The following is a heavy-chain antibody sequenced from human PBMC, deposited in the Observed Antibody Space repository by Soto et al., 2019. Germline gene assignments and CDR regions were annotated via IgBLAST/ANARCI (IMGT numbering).Heavy chain of an antibody. CDR1: GGSISSGGYY. J-gene: IGHJ6*02. D-gene: IGHD3-22*01. CDR2: IYYSGST. CDR3: ARDSGSMIVVGVGMDV. V-gene: IGHV4-31*03. Sequence: QVQLQESGPGLVKPSQTLSLTCTVSGGSISSGGYYWSWIRQHPGKDLEWIGYIYYSGSTYYNPSLKSRVTISVDTSKNQFSLKLSSVTAADTAVYYCARDSGSMIVVGVGMDVWGQGTTVTVSS.